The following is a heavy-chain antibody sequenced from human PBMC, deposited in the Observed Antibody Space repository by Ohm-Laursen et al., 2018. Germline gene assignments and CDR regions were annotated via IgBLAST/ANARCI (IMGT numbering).Heavy chain of an antibody. CDR1: GLTFNNYA. J-gene: IGHJ4*02. Sequence: SLRLSCTASGLTFNNYAMSWVRQAPGKGLEWVSIISGSGADTYYADSVKGRFTISRDNSKSTLFLQMNSLRAEDTAVYYCAKRSLTGGGRHLDSWGQGTLVTVSS. D-gene: IGHD1-26*01. CDR3: AKRSLTGGGRHLDS. CDR2: ISGSGADT. V-gene: IGHV3-23*01.